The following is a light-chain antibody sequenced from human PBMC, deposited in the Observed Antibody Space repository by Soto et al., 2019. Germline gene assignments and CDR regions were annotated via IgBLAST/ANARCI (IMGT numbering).Light chain of an antibody. V-gene: IGKV1-5*03. Sequence: DIQMTQSPSTLSASVGDRVTITCRASQSISSWLAWYQQKPGKAPKLLIYKASSLESGVPLRFSGSGSGTKFPPPLTRLHLVVFPIYYSHPYNIYWGLTFAGGPRVDIK. CDR2: KAS. J-gene: IGKJ4*01. CDR1: QSISSW. CDR3: HPYNIYWGLT.